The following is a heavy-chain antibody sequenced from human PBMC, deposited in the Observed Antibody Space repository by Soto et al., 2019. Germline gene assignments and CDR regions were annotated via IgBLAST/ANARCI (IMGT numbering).Heavy chain of an antibody. D-gene: IGHD3-10*01. CDR1: GFNFSAYT. J-gene: IGHJ4*02. CDR3: AKVLSKNYYYPFDF. CDR2: ITSASGDT. V-gene: IGHV3-21*01. Sequence: GGSLRLSCAVSGFNFSAYTMHWVRQAPGQGLEWVSSITSASGDTYYADSLEGRFTISRDDAKNSLYLHLNSLRAEDTAVYFCAKVLSKNYYYPFDFWGQGTQVTVSS.